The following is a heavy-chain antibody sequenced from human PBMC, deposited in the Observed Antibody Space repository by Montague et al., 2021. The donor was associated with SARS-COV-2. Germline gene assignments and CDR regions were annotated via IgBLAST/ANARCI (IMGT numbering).Heavy chain of an antibody. V-gene: IGHV4-4*02. Sequence: SETLSLTCAVSGGSISGSNWWSWVRQPPGKGLEWLGEIYHSGTTNYNPSLKSRVTMSVDKPKNQFSLRLSSVTAADTAVYYCASLRVAYYSDSSNYSDFRYWGQGTLVSVSS. CDR3: ASLRVAYYSDSSNYSDFRY. J-gene: IGHJ4*02. CDR2: IYHSGTT. D-gene: IGHD3-22*01. CDR1: GGSISGSNW.